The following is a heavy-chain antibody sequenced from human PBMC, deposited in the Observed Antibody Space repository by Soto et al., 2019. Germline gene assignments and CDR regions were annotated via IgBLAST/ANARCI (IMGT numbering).Heavy chain of an antibody. Sequence: QVQLQQWGAGPLRPLETLSLTCGVSGGSFSGYYLAWIRPSPGKGLEWIGEINDRGSINYNPSLKSRVSISVDTSKNHYSLNLRSVTAADTAVYYCARESHDILTGPPWVWYFDLWGRGTLVTVSS. CDR1: GGSFSGYY. J-gene: IGHJ2*01. CDR3: ARESHDILTGPPWVWYFDL. CDR2: INDRGSI. V-gene: IGHV4-34*01. D-gene: IGHD3-9*01.